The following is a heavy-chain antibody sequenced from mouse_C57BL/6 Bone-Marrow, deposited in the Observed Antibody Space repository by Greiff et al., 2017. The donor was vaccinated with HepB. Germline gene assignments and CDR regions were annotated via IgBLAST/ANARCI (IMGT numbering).Heavy chain of an antibody. V-gene: IGHV1-15*01. CDR3: TRGKGFAY. J-gene: IGHJ3*01. Sequence: VQLQESGAELVRPGASVTLSCKASGYTFTDYEMLWVKQTPVHGLEWIGAIDPETGGTAYNQKFKGKAILTADKSSSTAYMELRSLTSEDSAVYYCTRGKGFAYWGQGTLVTVSA. CDR1: GYTFTDYE. CDR2: IDPETGGT.